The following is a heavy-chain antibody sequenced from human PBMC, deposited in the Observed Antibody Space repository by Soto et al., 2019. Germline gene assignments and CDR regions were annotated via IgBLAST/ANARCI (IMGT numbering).Heavy chain of an antibody. Sequence: GGSLRLSCATSGFSFTNAWMSWVRQVPGKGLEWVGRIKSKTDGGTTEYPAPVKGRFTISRDDSKNTLSLQMDSLKTEDTAVYYCTTGGSSWYQARSYYYYGMDVWGQGTTVTVSS. J-gene: IGHJ6*02. V-gene: IGHV3-15*01. CDR2: IKSKTDGGTT. D-gene: IGHD6-13*01. CDR3: TTGGSSWYQARSYYYYGMDV. CDR1: GFSFTNAW.